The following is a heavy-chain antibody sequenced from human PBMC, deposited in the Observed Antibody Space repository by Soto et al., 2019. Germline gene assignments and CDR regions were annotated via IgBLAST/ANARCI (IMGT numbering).Heavy chain of an antibody. J-gene: IGHJ6*02. CDR1: GFTLSSYS. CDR2: LSSGMRYI. CDR3: TRDLGRGYGMDV. Sequence: EVQLVESGGGLVQPGGSLRLSCAASGFTLSSYSMNWVRQAPGKGLEWVSYLSSGMRYIYYTAPVKGRFTVSRDRAKNSLYLQMNSLRDDDTAVYYCTRDLGRGYGMDVWGQGTTVTVSS. V-gene: IGHV3-48*02. D-gene: IGHD3-16*01.